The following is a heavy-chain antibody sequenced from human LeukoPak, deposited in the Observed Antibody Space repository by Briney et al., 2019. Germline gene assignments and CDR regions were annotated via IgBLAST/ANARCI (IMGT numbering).Heavy chain of an antibody. CDR1: DGSISGSSYY. Sequence: SETLSLTCTVSDGSISGSSYYWGWIRQPPGKGLEWIGSIYYSGRTYYNPSLKSRVTISVDTSKNQFSLKLSSVTAADTAVYYCATGQYYSGSSYNTFDYWGQGTLVTVSS. CDR2: IYYSGRT. V-gene: IGHV4-39*01. J-gene: IGHJ4*02. CDR3: ATGQYYSGSSYNTFDY. D-gene: IGHD3-10*01.